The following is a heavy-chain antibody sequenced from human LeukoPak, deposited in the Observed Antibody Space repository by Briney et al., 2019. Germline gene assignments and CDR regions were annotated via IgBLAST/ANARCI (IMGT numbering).Heavy chain of an antibody. D-gene: IGHD1-26*01. CDR3: AKATYSTSPGYYFDY. V-gene: IGHV3-30-3*01. J-gene: IGHJ4*02. CDR2: ISYDGSNK. CDR1: GFTFSSYA. Sequence: GGSLRLSCAASGFTFSSYAMHWVRQAPGKGLEWVAVISYDGSNKYYADSVKGRFTISRDNSKNTLYLQMNSLRAEDTAFYYCAKATYSTSPGYYFDYWGQGTLVTVSS.